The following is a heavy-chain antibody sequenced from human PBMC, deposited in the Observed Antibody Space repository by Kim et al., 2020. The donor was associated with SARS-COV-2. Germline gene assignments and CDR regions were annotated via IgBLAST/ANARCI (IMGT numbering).Heavy chain of an antibody. Sequence: ASVKVSCKASGYAFSDYSIHWVRQAPGQGLEWMGWINPHTGDAHYAQKFQGWVTITRDTSISTAYMEVTSLKSDDTAVYYRARDLGGFDSSGYFCYWGQGTLVTVSS. D-gene: IGHD6-25*01. V-gene: IGHV1-2*04. CDR3: ARDLGGFDSSGYFCY. CDR1: GYAFSDYS. J-gene: IGHJ4*01. CDR2: INPHTGDA.